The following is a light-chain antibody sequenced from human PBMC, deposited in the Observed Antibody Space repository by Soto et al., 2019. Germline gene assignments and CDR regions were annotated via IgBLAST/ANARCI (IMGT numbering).Light chain of an antibody. CDR3: QQYNQWPLYT. CDR1: QSVSGN. V-gene: IGKV3-15*01. Sequence: EIVMTQSPATLSVSPGEGATLSCRASQSVSGNLAWYQQKPGQAPRLLIYGASTRATGIPARFSGGGSGTDFTLTISSLQSEDFAISYCQQYNQWPLYTFGQGTKLVI. J-gene: IGKJ2*01. CDR2: GAS.